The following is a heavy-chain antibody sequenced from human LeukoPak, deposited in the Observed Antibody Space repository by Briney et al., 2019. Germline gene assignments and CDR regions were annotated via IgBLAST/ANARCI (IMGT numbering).Heavy chain of an antibody. CDR2: ISYDGSNK. CDR3: AKDGRSYFPKMGVDY. D-gene: IGHD1-26*01. Sequence: PGGSLRLSCAASGFTFSSYGMHWVRQAPGKGLEWVAVISYDGSNKYYADSVKGRFTISRDNSKNTLYLQMNSLTAEDTAVYYCAKDGRSYFPKMGVDYWGQGTLVTVSS. J-gene: IGHJ4*02. CDR1: GFTFSSYG. V-gene: IGHV3-30*18.